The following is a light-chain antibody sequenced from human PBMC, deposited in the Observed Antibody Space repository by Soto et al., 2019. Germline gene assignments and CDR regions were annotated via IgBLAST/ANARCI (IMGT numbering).Light chain of an antibody. CDR3: QQYNNWPLT. CDR2: GAS. J-gene: IGKJ3*01. CDR1: QSVSSN. V-gene: IGKV3-15*01. Sequence: EIVMTQSPATLSLSPGERATLSCRASQSVSSNFAWYQQKPGQAPRLLIYGASTRATGIPARFSGSGSGTEFTLTISSLQSEDFAVYYCQQYNNWPLTFGPGTKVDIK.